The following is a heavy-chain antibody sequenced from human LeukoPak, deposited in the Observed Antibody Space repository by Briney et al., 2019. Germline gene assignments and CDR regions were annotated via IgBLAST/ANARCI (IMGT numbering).Heavy chain of an antibody. J-gene: IGHJ1*01. CDR3: ARGGFYYDSSGYYYVPIAEYFQH. Sequence: ASVKVSCKASGYTFTNYYIHWVRQAPGQGLEWMGIINPGGRSTSYAQKFQGRVTITADESTSTAYMELSSLRSEDTAVYYCARGGFYYDSSGYYYVPIAEYFQHWGQGTLVTVSS. CDR1: GYTFTNYY. CDR2: INPGGRST. V-gene: IGHV1-46*01. D-gene: IGHD3-22*01.